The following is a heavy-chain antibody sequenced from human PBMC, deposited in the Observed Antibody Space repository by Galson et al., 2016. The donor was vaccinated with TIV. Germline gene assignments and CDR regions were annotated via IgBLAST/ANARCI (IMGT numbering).Heavy chain of an antibody. CDR1: GYTFTSYH. CDR2: IKDTGVTT. Sequence: SVKVSCKASGYTFTSYHLHWVRQAPGQGLEWMGIIKDTGVTTTYPQRFQGRLTITRDTPTTTVYMELSSLRSEDTAVYYCAGEMPATFFFDYWGQGTLVTVSS. CDR3: AGEMPATFFFDY. V-gene: IGHV1-46*01. J-gene: IGHJ4*02. D-gene: IGHD2-2*01.